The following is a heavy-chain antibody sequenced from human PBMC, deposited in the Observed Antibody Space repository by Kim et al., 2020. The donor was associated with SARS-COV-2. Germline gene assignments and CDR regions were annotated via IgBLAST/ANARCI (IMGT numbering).Heavy chain of an antibody. V-gene: IGHV3-21*01. Sequence: DSVKGRFTISRDKAKNSLYLQMNSLRAEDTAVYYCAREVGATTAYRSFDYWGQGTLVTVSS. J-gene: IGHJ4*02. CDR3: AREVGATTAYRSFDY. D-gene: IGHD1-26*01.